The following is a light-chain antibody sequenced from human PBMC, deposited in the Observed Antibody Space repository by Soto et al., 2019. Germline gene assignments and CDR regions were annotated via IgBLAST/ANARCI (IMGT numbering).Light chain of an antibody. CDR2: DAS. J-gene: IGKJ2*01. Sequence: EIVLTQSPATLSLSPGERATLSCRASQSVSSYLAWYQQKPGQAPRLLIYDASNRATGIPARFSGSASGTDFTLTISSLEPEDFAVYYCQQRSNWPPYTFGQGTTLEIK. V-gene: IGKV3-11*01. CDR1: QSVSSY. CDR3: QQRSNWPPYT.